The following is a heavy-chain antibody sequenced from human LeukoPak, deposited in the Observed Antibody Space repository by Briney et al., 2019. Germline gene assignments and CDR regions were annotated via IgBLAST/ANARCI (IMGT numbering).Heavy chain of an antibody. CDR2: INPNSGGA. Sequence: ASVKVSCKTSGYTFTGYYMHWVRQAPGQGLEWMGWINPNSGGANYAQKFQGRVTMTRDTSISTAYMELSRLRSDDTAVYYCARDRVVGSSALGDYWGQGTLVTVSS. J-gene: IGHJ4*02. V-gene: IGHV1-2*02. CDR1: GYTFTGYY. CDR3: ARDRVVGSSALGDY. D-gene: IGHD2-2*01.